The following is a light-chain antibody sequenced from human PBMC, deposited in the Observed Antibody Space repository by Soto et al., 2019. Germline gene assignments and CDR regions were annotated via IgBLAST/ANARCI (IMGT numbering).Light chain of an antibody. CDR1: SSDVGLYDY. V-gene: IGLV2-14*01. J-gene: IGLJ1*01. Sequence: QSVLTQPASVSGSPGQSITISCTGTSSDVGLYDYVSWYQQHPGKAPKLMIYEVSNRPSGVSNRFSGSKSGNTASLTISGLQAEDEADYYCSSYTSSSIYVFGTGTKVTVL. CDR3: SSYTSSSIYV. CDR2: EVS.